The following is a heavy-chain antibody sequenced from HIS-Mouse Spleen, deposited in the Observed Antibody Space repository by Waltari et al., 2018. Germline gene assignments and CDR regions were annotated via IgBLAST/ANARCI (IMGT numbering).Heavy chain of an antibody. CDR1: GYSISSGYY. D-gene: IGHD6-13*01. V-gene: IGHV4-38-2*02. J-gene: IGHJ6*02. CDR2: IEQSGST. CDR3: ARALEYSSSWYYYYYGMDV. Sequence: QVQLQESGPGLVKPSETLSLTCTVSGYSISSGYYWGWLRQLPGKGLEWIGSIEQSGSTYYNPSLKSRVTISVDTSKNQFSLKLSSVTAADTAVYYCARALEYSSSWYYYYYGMDVWGQGTTVTVSS.